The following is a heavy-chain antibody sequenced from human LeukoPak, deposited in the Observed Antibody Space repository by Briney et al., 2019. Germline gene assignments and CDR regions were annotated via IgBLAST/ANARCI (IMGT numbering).Heavy chain of an antibody. V-gene: IGHV3-7*03. CDR1: GFTFSNYL. D-gene: IGHD5-18*01. Sequence: GGSLRLSCAASGFTFSNYLMTWVRQAPGKGLEWVADIKADGSEKYYVDSVKGRFTISRDNAKNSLYLQMNSLRAEDTALYCCAKSGHHTAMVIGYFDYWGQGTLVTVSS. CDR2: IKADGSEK. J-gene: IGHJ4*02. CDR3: AKSGHHTAMVIGYFDY.